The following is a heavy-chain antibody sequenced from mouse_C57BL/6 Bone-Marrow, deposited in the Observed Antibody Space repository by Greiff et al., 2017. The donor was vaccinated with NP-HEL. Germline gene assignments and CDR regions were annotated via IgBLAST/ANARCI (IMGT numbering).Heavy chain of an antibody. V-gene: IGHV3-1*01. J-gene: IGHJ4*01. Sequence: EVQRVESGPGMVKPSQSLSLTCTVTGYSITSGYDWHWIRHFPGNKLEWMGYISYSGSTNYNPSLKSRISITHDTSKNHLGLKLNSVTTEDTATYYCARETLTAMDYWGQGTSVTVSS. CDR1: GYSITSGYD. CDR2: ISYSGST. D-gene: IGHD1-3*01. CDR3: ARETLTAMDY.